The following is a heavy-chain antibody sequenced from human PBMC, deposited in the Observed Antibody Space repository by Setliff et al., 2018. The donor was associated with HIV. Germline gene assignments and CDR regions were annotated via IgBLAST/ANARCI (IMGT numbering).Heavy chain of an antibody. Sequence: SCSVSGGSTSSDTWSWIRQPAGQGLEWIGRIYRSGSTNYNTPLESRVTMSVDTSKNQFSLKLSSVTAADTAVYYCARELFGSGWYADSWGQGTLVTVSS. CDR2: IYRSGST. V-gene: IGHV4-4*07. D-gene: IGHD6-19*01. CDR1: GGSTSSDT. J-gene: IGHJ4*02. CDR3: ARELFGSGWYADS.